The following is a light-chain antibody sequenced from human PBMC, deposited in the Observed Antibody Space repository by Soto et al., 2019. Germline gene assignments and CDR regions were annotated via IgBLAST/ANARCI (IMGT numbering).Light chain of an antibody. CDR1: SSDVGGYNY. J-gene: IGLJ2*01. CDR2: EVS. V-gene: IGLV2-14*01. CDR3: SSYTSSSTLL. Sequence: QSVLTQPAPVSGSPGQSITISCTGTSSDVGGYNYVSWYQQHPGKAPKLMIYEVSNRPSGVSNRFSGSKSGNTASLTISGLQAEDEADYYCSSYTSSSTLLFGGGTKVTVL.